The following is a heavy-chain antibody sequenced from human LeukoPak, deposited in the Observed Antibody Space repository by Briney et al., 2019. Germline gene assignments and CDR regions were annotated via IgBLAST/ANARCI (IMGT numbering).Heavy chain of an antibody. CDR2: IYHSGST. CDR1: GYSISSGYY. J-gene: IGHJ6*03. V-gene: IGHV4-38-2*02. Sequence: SETLSLTCTVSGYSISSGYYWGWIRQPPGKGLEWIGSIYHSGSTYYNPSLKSRVTISVDTSKNQFSLKLSSVTAADTAVYYCTRPNTMVRGVYPNYYYYYMDVWGKGTTVTVSS. D-gene: IGHD3-10*01. CDR3: TRPNTMVRGVYPNYYYYYMDV.